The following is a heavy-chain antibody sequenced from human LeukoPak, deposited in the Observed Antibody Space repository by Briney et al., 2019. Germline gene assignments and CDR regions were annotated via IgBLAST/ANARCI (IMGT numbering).Heavy chain of an antibody. CDR3: AKDSTSFTYYYDTSGYYF. J-gene: IGHJ4*02. D-gene: IGHD3-22*01. V-gene: IGHV3-30*18. CDR2: ISYDGTNK. Sequence: PGGSLRLSCAASGFTFSSYGIHWVRQAPGKGLEWVAVISYDGTNKYYADSVKGRFTISRDNSKNTLYLQMNSLRAEDTAVYYCAKDSTSFTYYYDTSGYYFWGQGTLVTVSS. CDR1: GFTFSSYG.